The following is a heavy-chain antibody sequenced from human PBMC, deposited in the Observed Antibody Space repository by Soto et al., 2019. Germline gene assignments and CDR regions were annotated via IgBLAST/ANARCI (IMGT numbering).Heavy chain of an antibody. V-gene: IGHV4-31*02. CDR2: IYYSGST. CDR1: GGSISSGGYY. Sequence: LCGGSISSGGYYWRWIRQHPGKGLEWIGYIYYSGSTYYNPSLKSRVTISVDTSKNQFSLKLSSVTAADTAVYYCARSDIVVVPAATNSRAFDIWGQGTMVTVSS. D-gene: IGHD2-2*01. J-gene: IGHJ3*02. CDR3: ARSDIVVVPAATNSRAFDI.